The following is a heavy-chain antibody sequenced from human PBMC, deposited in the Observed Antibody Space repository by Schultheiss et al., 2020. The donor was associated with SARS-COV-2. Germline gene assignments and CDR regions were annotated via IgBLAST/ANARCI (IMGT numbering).Heavy chain of an antibody. Sequence: GGSLRLSCTTAGFNVRDHFMTWVRQAPGKGLEWVSVISGSGATIYYADSVKGRFTISRDNAKNSLYLQMNSLRAEDTAVYYCAAAGNAYYYWDAFDIWGQGTMVTVSS. CDR3: AAAGNAYYYWDAFDI. V-gene: IGHV3-69-1*01. D-gene: IGHD3-22*01. J-gene: IGHJ3*02. CDR1: GFNVRDHF. CDR2: ISGSGATI.